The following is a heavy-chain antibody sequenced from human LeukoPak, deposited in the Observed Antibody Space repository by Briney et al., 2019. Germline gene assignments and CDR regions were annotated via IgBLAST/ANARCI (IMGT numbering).Heavy chain of an antibody. D-gene: IGHD5-18*01. J-gene: IGHJ4*02. CDR2: ISSSSSYI. CDR1: GFTFSSYS. CDR3: ARNKKGDRYTYGHDY. V-gene: IGHV3-21*01. Sequence: GGSLRLSCAASGFTFSSYSMNWVRQAPGKGLEWVSSISSSSSYIYYADSVKGRFTISRDNSKNTLYLQMNSLRAEDTAVYYCARNKKGDRYTYGHDYWGQGTLVTVSS.